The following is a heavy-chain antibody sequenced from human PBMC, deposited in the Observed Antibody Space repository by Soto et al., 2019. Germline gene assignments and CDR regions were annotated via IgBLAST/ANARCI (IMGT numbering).Heavy chain of an antibody. D-gene: IGHD1-26*01. CDR1: AGSIKNCD. CDR2: VYTRECT. CDR3: ARHLLIVGDPDAFEI. V-gene: IGHV4-4*07. J-gene: IGHJ3*02. Sequence: AGTLTLTRTDSAGSIKNCDSSGLPLSAGKALDCRLRVYTRECTKYNPSLMSPVTMSVDTSKNQVSLKLNSVSAADTAVYFCARHLLIVGDPDAFEIWGQGTMVPVSS.